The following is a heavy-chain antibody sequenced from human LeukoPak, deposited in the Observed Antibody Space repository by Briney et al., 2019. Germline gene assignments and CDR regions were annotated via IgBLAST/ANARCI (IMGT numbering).Heavy chain of an antibody. V-gene: IGHV4-4*07. CDR3: ARQAQWLVRRYFDY. CDR1: GGSISSYY. J-gene: IGHJ4*02. D-gene: IGHD6-19*01. CDR2: IYTSGST. Sequence: SETLSLTCTVSGGSISSYYWSWIRQPAGKGLEWIGRIYTSGSTNYNPSLKSRVTMSVDTSKNQFSLKLSSVTAADTAVYYCARQAQWLVRRYFDYWGQGTLVTVSS.